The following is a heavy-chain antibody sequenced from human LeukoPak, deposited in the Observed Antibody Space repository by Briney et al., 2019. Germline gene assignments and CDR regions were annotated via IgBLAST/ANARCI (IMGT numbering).Heavy chain of an antibody. D-gene: IGHD3-22*01. CDR1: GYTFTSYG. Sequence: GASVKVSCKPSGYTFTSYGISWVRQAPGQGLEWMGWISAYNGNTNYAQKLQGRVTMTTGTSTSTAYMELRSLRSDDTAVYYCARDRVYYDSSGYRPFDYWGQGTLVTVSS. J-gene: IGHJ4*02. CDR3: ARDRVYYDSSGYRPFDY. CDR2: ISAYNGNT. V-gene: IGHV1-18*01.